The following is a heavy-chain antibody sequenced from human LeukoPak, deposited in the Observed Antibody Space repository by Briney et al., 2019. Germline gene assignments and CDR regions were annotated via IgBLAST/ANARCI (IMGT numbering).Heavy chain of an antibody. CDR3: ARGVVPAAIDVGLNWFDP. V-gene: IGHV4-30-4*08. D-gene: IGHD2-2*01. Sequence: PSQTLSLTCTVSGGSISSGDYYWSWTRQPPGKGLEWIGYIYYSGSTYYNPSLKSRVTISVDTSKNQFSLKLSSVTAADTAVYYCARGVVPAAIDVGLNWFDPWGQGTLVTVSS. CDR1: GGSISSGDYY. J-gene: IGHJ5*02. CDR2: IYYSGST.